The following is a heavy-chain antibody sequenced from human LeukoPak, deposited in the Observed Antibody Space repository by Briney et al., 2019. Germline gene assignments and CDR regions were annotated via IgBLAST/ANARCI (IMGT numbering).Heavy chain of an antibody. V-gene: IGHV3-7*01. J-gene: IGHJ4*02. CDR1: GFTFSSYW. CDR3: ARDRGDGSLDY. CDR2: IKQDGSEN. D-gene: IGHD5-24*01. Sequence: AGGSLRLSCAASGFTFSSYWMSWVRQPPGKGLECVANIKQDGSENYCVDSVKGRFTISRDNAKNSLYLQMNSLRAEDTAVYYCARDRGDGSLDYWGQGTLVTVSS.